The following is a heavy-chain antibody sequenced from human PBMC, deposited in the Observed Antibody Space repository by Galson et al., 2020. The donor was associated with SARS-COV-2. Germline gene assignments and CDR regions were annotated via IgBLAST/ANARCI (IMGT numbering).Heavy chain of an antibody. D-gene: IGHD4-17*01. CDR2: LSHSGGT. V-gene: IGHV4-30-2*01. Sequence: SETLSLTCAVSGTYISSGSYPWNWIRQPPGNGPEWNGYLSHSGGTYYNPSLKSRVTISGDRSKNQFSLRLSSVTAADTAVYYCARLHYGEYAPEAFDIWGPGTRVTVAS. CDR3: ARLHYGEYAPEAFDI. J-gene: IGHJ3*02. CDR1: GTYISSGSYP.